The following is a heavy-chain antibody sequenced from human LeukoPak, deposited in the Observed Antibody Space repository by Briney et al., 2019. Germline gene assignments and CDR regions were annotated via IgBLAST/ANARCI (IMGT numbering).Heavy chain of an antibody. Sequence: GGSLRLSCAASGFTFSDYYMSWIRQAPGKGLEGVSYISSSGSTIYYADSVKGRFTISMDNAKNSLYLQMNRLRAEDTAVYYCAGSSGYSYGYIDYWGQGTLVTVSS. V-gene: IGHV3-11*04. J-gene: IGHJ4*02. CDR2: ISSSGSTI. D-gene: IGHD5-18*01. CDR1: GFTFSDYY. CDR3: AGSSGYSYGYIDY.